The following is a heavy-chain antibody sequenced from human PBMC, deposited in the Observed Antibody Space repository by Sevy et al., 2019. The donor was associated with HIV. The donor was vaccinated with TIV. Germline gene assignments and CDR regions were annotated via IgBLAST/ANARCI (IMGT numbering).Heavy chain of an antibody. D-gene: IGHD2-15*01. J-gene: IGHJ4*01. V-gene: IGHV1-18*01. CDR3: ARAYCSGGRCYSLAY. Sequence: ASVKVSCKISGYTFSSYRITWVRQAPGQGLECMGWISPHNGDTNYAQKLQGRETMITDTSTTTAYMELRNLGSDDTAVYYCARAYCSGGRCYSLAYWGQGTLVTVSS. CDR2: ISPHNGDT. CDR1: GYTFSSYR.